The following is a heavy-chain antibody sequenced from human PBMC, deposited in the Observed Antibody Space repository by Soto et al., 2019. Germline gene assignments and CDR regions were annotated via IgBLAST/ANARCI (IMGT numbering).Heavy chain of an antibody. CDR1: GFTFSSYA. J-gene: IGHJ6*02. D-gene: IGHD2-2*01. Sequence: PGGSLRLSCAASGFTFSSYAMHWVRQAPGKGLEWVAVISYDGSNKYYADSVKGRFTISRDNSKNTLYLQMNSLRAEDTAVYYCARDLVPAAYYYYYGMDVWGQGTTVTVSS. CDR3: ARDLVPAAYYYYYGMDV. V-gene: IGHV3-30-3*01. CDR2: ISYDGSNK.